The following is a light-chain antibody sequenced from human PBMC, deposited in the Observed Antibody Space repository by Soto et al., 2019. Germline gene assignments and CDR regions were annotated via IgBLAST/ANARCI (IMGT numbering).Light chain of an antibody. Sequence: QSLLAQPASVSGSPGQSITISCTGTSTDVGGYNYVSWYQHHPGKGPKLIIYEVSNRPSGVSDRFSGSKSGNKASLIISNLEAEDESDYYCGSYTSTDTTFVFRTGTKVTVL. V-gene: IGLV2-14*01. CDR2: EVS. CDR1: STDVGGYNY. J-gene: IGLJ1*01. CDR3: GSYTSTDTTFV.